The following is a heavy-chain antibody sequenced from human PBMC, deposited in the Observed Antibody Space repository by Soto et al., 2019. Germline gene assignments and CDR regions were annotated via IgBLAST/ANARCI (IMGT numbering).Heavy chain of an antibody. CDR2: IYFGGTT. D-gene: IGHD2-8*02. CDR1: GGSISSSSYY. Sequence: SETLSLTCTVSGGSISSSSYYWAWIRQPPGKGLEWVGYIYFGGTTNYNPSLKSRVTISLETSNSRFSLRLTSVTAADTAVYYCARDKITGLFDYWGQGTLVTVSS. J-gene: IGHJ4*02. CDR3: ARDKITGLFDY. V-gene: IGHV4-61*05.